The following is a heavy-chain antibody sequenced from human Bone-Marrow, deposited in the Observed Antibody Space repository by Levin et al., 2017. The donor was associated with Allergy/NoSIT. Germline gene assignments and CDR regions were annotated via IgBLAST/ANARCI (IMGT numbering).Heavy chain of an antibody. CDR1: GGTFSSYA. J-gene: IGHJ4*02. V-gene: IGHV1-69*13. CDR2: IIPIFGTA. CDR3: ASVAYSSYYDSSGYYGFDY. D-gene: IGHD3-22*01. Sequence: SVKVSCKASGGTFSSYAISWVRQAPGQGLEWMGGIIPIFGTANYAQKFQGRVTITADESTSTAYMELSSLRSEDTAVYYCASVAYSSYYDSSGYYGFDYWGQGTLVTVSS.